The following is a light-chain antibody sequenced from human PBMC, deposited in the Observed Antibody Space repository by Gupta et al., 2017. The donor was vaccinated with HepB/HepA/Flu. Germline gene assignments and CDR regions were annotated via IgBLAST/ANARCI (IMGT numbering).Light chain of an antibody. Sequence: DIVMTQSPLSLPVTPGEPASISCRSSQSLLHSNGENYLDWYLQKPGQSPQLLIYLGSNRAAGVPDRFSGSGSGTDFTLKISRGEAEDVGVYYCRQALQNPFFTFGHGTKVDIK. V-gene: IGKV2-28*01. CDR1: QSLLHSNGENY. J-gene: IGKJ3*01. CDR2: LGS. CDR3: RQALQNPFFT.